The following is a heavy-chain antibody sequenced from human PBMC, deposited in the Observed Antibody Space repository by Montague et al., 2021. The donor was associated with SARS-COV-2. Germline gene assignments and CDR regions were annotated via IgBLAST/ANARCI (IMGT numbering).Heavy chain of an antibody. D-gene: IGHD3-3*01. V-gene: IGHV4-39*01. J-gene: IGHJ4*02. Sequence: RGSTYYNPSLKSRVTISVDTSKNQFSLKLSSVTAADTAVYYCARGVPLGYDFWSGYPEIGDFDYWGKGTLVTVSS. CDR2: RGST. CDR3: ARGVPLGYDFWSGYPEIGDFDY.